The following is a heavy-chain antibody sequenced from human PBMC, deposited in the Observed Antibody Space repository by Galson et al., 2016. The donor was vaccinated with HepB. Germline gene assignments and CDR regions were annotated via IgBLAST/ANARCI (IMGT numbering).Heavy chain of an antibody. CDR1: GFTFSNYW. V-gene: IGHV3-7*01. J-gene: IGHJ1*01. D-gene: IGHD2-2*01. CDR2: INQDGSEK. Sequence: SLRLSCAASGFTFSNYWMTWVRQAPGKGLEWVANINQDGSEKLYVDSVRGRFTISRDNDKNSLYLQMNSLRAEDTAVYYCARDRGPVPQEYFRHWGQGTLVTVSS. CDR3: ARDRGPVPQEYFRH.